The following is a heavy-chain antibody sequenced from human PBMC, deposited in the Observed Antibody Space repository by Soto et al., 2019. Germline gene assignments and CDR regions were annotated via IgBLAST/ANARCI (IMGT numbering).Heavy chain of an antibody. CDR1: GGSISSGGYY. Sequence: QVQLQESGPGLVKPSQTLSLTCTVSGGSISSGGYYWSWIRQHPGKGLEWIGYIYYSGSTYYNPSLKSRVTISVDTSKNQFSLKLSSMTAADTAVYYCARAGALAYSASLNWFDPWGQVTLVTVSS. CDR2: IYYSGST. V-gene: IGHV4-31*03. D-gene: IGHD2-21*01. J-gene: IGHJ5*02. CDR3: ARAGALAYSASLNWFDP.